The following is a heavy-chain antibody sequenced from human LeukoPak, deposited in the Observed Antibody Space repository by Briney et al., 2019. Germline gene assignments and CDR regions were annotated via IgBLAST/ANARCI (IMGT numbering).Heavy chain of an antibody. V-gene: IGHV3-21*01. Sequence: PGGSLRLSCAASGFTFSSYSMNWVRQAPGKGLEWVSSISSSSSYIYYADSVKGRFTISRDNAKNSLYLQMNSLRAEDTAVYYCARDRGYDILTGYYTPFDYWGQGTLVTVSS. CDR2: ISSSSSYI. CDR3: ARDRGYDILTGYYTPFDY. D-gene: IGHD3-9*01. CDR1: GFTFSSYS. J-gene: IGHJ4*02.